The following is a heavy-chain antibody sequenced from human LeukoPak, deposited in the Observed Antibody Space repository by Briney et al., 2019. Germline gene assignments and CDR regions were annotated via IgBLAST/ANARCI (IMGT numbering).Heavy chain of an antibody. CDR3: ARAGLGYCSGGSCYFDY. V-gene: IGHV3-20*04. J-gene: IGHJ4*02. CDR2: INWNGGST. Sequence: SGGSLRLSCAASGFTFDDYGMSWVRQAPGKGLEWVSGINWNGGSTGYADSVKGRFTISRDNAKNSLYLQMNSLRAEDTALYYCARAGLGYCSGGSCYFDYWGQGTLVTVSS. D-gene: IGHD2-15*01. CDR1: GFTFDDYG.